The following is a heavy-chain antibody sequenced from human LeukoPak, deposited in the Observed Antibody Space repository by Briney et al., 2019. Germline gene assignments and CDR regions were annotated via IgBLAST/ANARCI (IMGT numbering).Heavy chain of an antibody. D-gene: IGHD4-17*01. CDR2: ISYDGSNK. CDR3: AGTVTTRDYFDY. V-gene: IGHV3-30*04. CDR1: GFTFSSYA. Sequence: GGSLRLSCAASGFTFSSYAMHWVRQAPGKGLEWAAVISYDGSNKYYADSVKGRFTISRDNSKNTLYLQMNSLRAEDTAVYYCAGTVTTRDYFDYWGQGTLVTVYS. J-gene: IGHJ4*02.